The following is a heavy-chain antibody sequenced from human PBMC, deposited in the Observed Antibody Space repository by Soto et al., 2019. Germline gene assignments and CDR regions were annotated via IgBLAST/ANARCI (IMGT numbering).Heavy chain of an antibody. J-gene: IGHJ6*02. D-gene: IGHD6-19*01. CDR2: IIPIFGTA. Sequence: QVQLVQSGAEVKKPGSSVKVSCKASGDTLSRCAISWVRQAPGQGLEWMGGIIPIFGTANYAETFLGRITVTADESTSTVYMELRSLRSEDTAVYYCARALVAGWSRYGVDVWGQGTTVTVSS. CDR1: GDTLSRCA. CDR3: ARALVAGWSRYGVDV. V-gene: IGHV1-69*01.